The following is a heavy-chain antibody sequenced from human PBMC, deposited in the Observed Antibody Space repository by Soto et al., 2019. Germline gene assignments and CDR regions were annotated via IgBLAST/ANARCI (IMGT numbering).Heavy chain of an antibody. CDR2: ISYDGSSK. CDR3: ARDTGSWNYDY. Sequence: QVHLVESGGGVVQPGRSLRLSCAASGLSFSSNAMHWVRQAPGKGLEWVALISYDGSSKYYTDSVKGRFTISRDNSKNTLYLEMNSLRPEDTAVYFCARDTGSWNYDYWGQGTLVTASS. J-gene: IGHJ4*02. V-gene: IGHV3-30-3*01. CDR1: GLSFSSNA. D-gene: IGHD1-7*01.